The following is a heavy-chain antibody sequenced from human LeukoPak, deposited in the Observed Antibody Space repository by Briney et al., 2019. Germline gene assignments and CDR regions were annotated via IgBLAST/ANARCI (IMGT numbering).Heavy chain of an antibody. CDR2: INPNSGDT. CDR3: ARAWECTNGVCYFDP. D-gene: IGHD2-8*01. V-gene: IGHV1-2*02. Sequence: ASVKVSCKASEYTLTDYYIHWVRQTPGQGLEWMGWINPNSGDTIYAQKLQGRVTMTTDTSTSTAYMELRGLRSDDTAVYYCARAWECTNGVCYFDPWGQGTLVTVSS. J-gene: IGHJ5*02. CDR1: EYTLTDYY.